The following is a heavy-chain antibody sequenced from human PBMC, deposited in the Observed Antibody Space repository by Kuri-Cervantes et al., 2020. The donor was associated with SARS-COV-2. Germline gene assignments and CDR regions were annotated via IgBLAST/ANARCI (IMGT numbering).Heavy chain of an antibody. CDR2: ISYDGSNK. J-gene: IGHJ4*02. V-gene: IGHV3-30*18. D-gene: IGHD3-10*01. CDR3: AKSRLTMVRGVITGDFDY. Sequence: GESLKISCAASGFTFSSYAMHWVRQAPGKGLEWVAVISYDGSNKYYADSVKGRLTISRDNSKNTLYLQMNSLRAEDTAVYYCAKSRLTMVRGVITGDFDYWGQGTLVTVSS. CDR1: GFTFSSYA.